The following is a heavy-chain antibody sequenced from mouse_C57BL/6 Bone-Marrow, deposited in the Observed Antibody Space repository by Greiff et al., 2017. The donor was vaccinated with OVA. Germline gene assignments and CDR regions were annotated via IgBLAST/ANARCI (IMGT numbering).Heavy chain of an antibody. D-gene: IGHD2-4*01. CDR3: ARQDDYDDYAMDY. V-gene: IGHV2-6-1*01. Sequence: VKLKQSGPGLVAPSQSLSITCTVSGFSLTSYGVHWVRQPPGKGLEWLVVIWSDGSTTYNSAPKSRLSISKDNSKSQVFLKMNSLQTDDTAMYYCARQDDYDDYAMDYWGQGTSVTVSS. J-gene: IGHJ4*01. CDR1: GFSLTSYG. CDR2: IWSDGST.